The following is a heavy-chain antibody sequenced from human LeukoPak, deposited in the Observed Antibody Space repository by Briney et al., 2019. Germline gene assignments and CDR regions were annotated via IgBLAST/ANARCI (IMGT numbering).Heavy chain of an antibody. J-gene: IGHJ4*02. CDR1: GGSISSYY. Sequence: MPSETLSLTCTVSGGSISSYYWSWIRQPPGKGLEWIGEIYYSGSTNYNPSLKSRVTISLDTSKNQFSLKLSSVTAADTAVYYCARRGGSGRSFDSWGQGTLVTVSS. CDR2: IYYSGST. V-gene: IGHV4-59*01. CDR3: ARRGGSGRSFDS. D-gene: IGHD3-10*01.